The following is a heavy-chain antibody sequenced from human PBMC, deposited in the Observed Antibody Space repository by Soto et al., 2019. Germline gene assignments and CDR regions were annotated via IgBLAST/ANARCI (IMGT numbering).Heavy chain of an antibody. Sequence: QVQLVQSGAEVKKPGSSVKVSCKASGGTFSSFPISWVRQAPGQGLEWMGGIIPMFGSTTYAQKFQGRVTITADESTSTTYMDLSSLRSEDTAVYYCARTYYYARSAYSLYHYSLDLWGQGTTVTVSS. V-gene: IGHV1-69*12. CDR1: GGTFSSFP. D-gene: IGHD3-22*01. CDR2: IIPMFGST. CDR3: ARTYYYARSAYSLYHYSLDL. J-gene: IGHJ6*02.